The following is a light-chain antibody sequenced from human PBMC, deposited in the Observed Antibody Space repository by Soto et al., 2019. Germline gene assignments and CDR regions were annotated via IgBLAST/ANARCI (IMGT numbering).Light chain of an antibody. Sequence: QSALTQPASVSGSPGESIIISCTGSSSDFGAYDYVSWYQHHPGRAPKVIIFEVNDRASGVSHRFSGSKSGNTASLTISGLQAEDEADYYCCSYTGTTSPWVFGGGTKLTVL. CDR3: CSYTGTTSPWV. J-gene: IGLJ3*02. CDR2: EVN. CDR1: SSDFGAYDY. V-gene: IGLV2-14*01.